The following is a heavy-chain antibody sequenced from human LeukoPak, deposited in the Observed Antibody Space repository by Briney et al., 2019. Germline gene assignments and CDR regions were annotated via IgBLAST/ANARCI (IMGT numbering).Heavy chain of an antibody. CDR1: GFTFSSYW. CDR3: ARDGGGWTYFDY. CDR2: IKQDGSEK. J-gene: IGHJ4*02. D-gene: IGHD6-19*01. V-gene: IGHV3-7*04. Sequence: GRSLRLSCAASGFTFSSYWMVWVRQAPGKGLEWVANIKQDGSEKYYVDSVKGRFTISRDNAKNSLYLQMNSLRAEDTAVYYCARDGGGWTYFDYWGQGTLVTVSS.